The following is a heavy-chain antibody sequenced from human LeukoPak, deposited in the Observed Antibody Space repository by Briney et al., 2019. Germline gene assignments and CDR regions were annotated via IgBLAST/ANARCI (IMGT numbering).Heavy chain of an antibody. CDR1: GFTLSSYA. D-gene: IGHD6-13*01. CDR3: ARDTIAAALYYFDY. J-gene: IGHJ4*02. Sequence: GGSLRLSCAASGFTLSSYAMHWVRQAPGKGLEWVAVISYVGSNKYYADSVKGRFTISRDNSKNTLYLQMNSLRAEDTAVYYCARDTIAAALYYFDYWGQGTLVTVSS. CDR2: ISYVGSNK. V-gene: IGHV3-30-3*01.